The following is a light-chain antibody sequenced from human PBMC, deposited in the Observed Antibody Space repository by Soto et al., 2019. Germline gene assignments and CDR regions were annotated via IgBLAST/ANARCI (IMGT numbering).Light chain of an antibody. CDR1: SSNIGSNT. CDR3: AAWDDSLNGVV. CDR2: TNN. J-gene: IGLJ2*01. Sequence: QSVLTQPPSASGTPGQRVTISGSGSSSNIGSNTVNWYQQLPGTAPKLLICTNNQRPSGVPDRFSGSKSGTSASLAISGLQSEDEADYYCAAWDDSLNGVVFGGGTKLTVL. V-gene: IGLV1-44*01.